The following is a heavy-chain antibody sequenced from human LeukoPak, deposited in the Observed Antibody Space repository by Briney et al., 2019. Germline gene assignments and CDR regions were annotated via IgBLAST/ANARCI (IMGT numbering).Heavy chain of an antibody. J-gene: IGHJ5*02. CDR2: IYYSGST. CDR3: ASRTTGTTKWFDP. CDR1: GGSVSSGSYY. D-gene: IGHD1-1*01. V-gene: IGHV4-61*01. Sequence: PSETLSLTCTVSGGSVSSGSYYWSWIRQPPGKGLEWIGYIYYSGSTNYNPSLKSRVTISVDASKNQFSLKLSSVTAADTAVYYCASRTTGTTKWFDPWGQGTLVTVSS.